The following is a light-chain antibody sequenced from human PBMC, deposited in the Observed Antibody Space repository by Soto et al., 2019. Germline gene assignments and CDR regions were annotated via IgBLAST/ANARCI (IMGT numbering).Light chain of an antibody. J-gene: IGKJ2*01. CDR1: QSVSSSY. CDR2: GAS. CDR3: LHYENPTLYT. V-gene: IGKV3-20*01. Sequence: EIVLTQSPGTLSLSPGERATLSCRASQSVSSSYLAWYQQKPGQAPRLLIYGASSRATGIPDRFSGSGSGTDFTLTISRLEPEDFAVYYCLHYENPTLYTFGQGTKVEIK.